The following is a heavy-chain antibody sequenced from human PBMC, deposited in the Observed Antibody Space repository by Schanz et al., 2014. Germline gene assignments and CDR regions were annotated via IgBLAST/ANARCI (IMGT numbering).Heavy chain of an antibody. Sequence: EVHLLESGGGLVPPGGSLRLSCAASGFTFSSHWMHWVRQDPGKGLVWVARINSVGSNTDYADSVTGRFTISRDSSKNSLFLQLNSLRADDTAVYYCARNRGSGGQNWYFDLWGRGTLVTVSS. V-gene: IGHV3-74*02. D-gene: IGHD1-26*01. J-gene: IGHJ2*01. CDR2: INSVGSNT. CDR3: ARNRGSGGQNWYFDL. CDR1: GFTFSSHW.